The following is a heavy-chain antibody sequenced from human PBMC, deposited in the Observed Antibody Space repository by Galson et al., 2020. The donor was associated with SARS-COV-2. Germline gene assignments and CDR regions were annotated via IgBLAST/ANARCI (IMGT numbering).Heavy chain of an antibody. CDR1: GFTFSSSA. CDR2: ISYDGTTI. D-gene: IGHD3-22*01. Sequence: GGSLRLSCAASGFTFSSSAMHWVRQAPGKGLEWVAIISYDGTTIYKSDSVKSRFTISRDISKNILYLQMNRLRPEDTGVYYCARETDDDSSSWYDYWGQGTLVTVSP. CDR3: ARETDDDSSSWYDY. J-gene: IGHJ4*02. V-gene: IGHV3-30*04.